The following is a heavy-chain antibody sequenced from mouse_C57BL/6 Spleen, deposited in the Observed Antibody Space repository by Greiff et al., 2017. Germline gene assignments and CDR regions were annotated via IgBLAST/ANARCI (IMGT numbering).Heavy chain of an antibody. V-gene: IGHV2-6*01. D-gene: IGHD2-4*01. Sequence: VKLMESGPGLVAPSQSLSITCTVSGFSLTSYGVDWVRQSPGKGLEWLGVIWGVGSTNYNSALKSRLSISKDNSKSQVFLKMNSLQTDDTAMYYCASSYDYDPAWFAYWGQGTLVTVSA. J-gene: IGHJ3*01. CDR3: ASSYDYDPAWFAY. CDR1: GFSLTSYG. CDR2: IWGVGST.